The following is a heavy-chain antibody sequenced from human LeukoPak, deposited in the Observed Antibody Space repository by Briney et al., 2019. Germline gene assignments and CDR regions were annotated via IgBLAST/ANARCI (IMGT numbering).Heavy chain of an antibody. CDR3: RGYGDPQRDVFDI. CDR2: IKSKTDGGTT. V-gene: IGHV3-15*01. Sequence: WSLRLSCAASGFTFSNAWMSWVRQAPGKGLEWVGRIKSKTDGGTTDYAAPVKGRFTISRDDSKNTLYLQMNSLKTEDTAVYYCRGYGDPQRDVFDIWGQGTMVTVSS. CDR1: GFTFSNAW. J-gene: IGHJ3*02. D-gene: IGHD4-17*01.